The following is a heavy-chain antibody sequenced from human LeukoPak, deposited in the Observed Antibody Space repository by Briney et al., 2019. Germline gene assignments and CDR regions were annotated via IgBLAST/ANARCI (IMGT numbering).Heavy chain of an antibody. CDR3: AKKPPGFYYDSSGSTTPADY. Sequence: GGSLRLSCAASGFTFSSYAMSWVRQAPGKGLEWVSAISGSGGGTYYADSVKGRFTISRDNSKNTLYLQMNSLRAEDTAVYYCAKKPPGFYYDSSGSTTPADYWGQGTLVTVSS. CDR2: ISGSGGGT. J-gene: IGHJ4*02. CDR1: GFTFSSYA. V-gene: IGHV3-23*01. D-gene: IGHD3-22*01.